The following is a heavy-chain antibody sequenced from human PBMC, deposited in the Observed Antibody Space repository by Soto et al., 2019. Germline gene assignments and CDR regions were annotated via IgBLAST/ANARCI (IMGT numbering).Heavy chain of an antibody. D-gene: IGHD2-15*01. CDR3: ARDSVVAAPVVDYYYMDV. CDR1: GFTFSRYG. J-gene: IGHJ6*03. Sequence: GGSLRLSCAASGFTFSRYGMNWVRQAPGKGLEWVSSISSSSDAIYSADSVKGRFTISRDNAKTSLYLEMNSLRAEDTAVYYCARDSVVAAPVVDYYYMDVWGKGTTVTVSS. V-gene: IGHV3-48*01. CDR2: ISSSSDAI.